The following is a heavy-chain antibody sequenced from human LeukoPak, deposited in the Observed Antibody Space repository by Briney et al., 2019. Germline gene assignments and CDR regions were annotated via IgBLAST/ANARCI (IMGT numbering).Heavy chain of an antibody. CDR2: IYYSGST. D-gene: IGHD3-10*01. V-gene: IGHV4-59*01. Sequence: PSETLSLTCTVSGGSISSYYWSWIRQPPGKGLEWIGYIYYSGSTNYNPSLKSRVTISVDTSKNQFSLKLSSVTAADTAVYYCARIITMVRGAHNWFDPWGQGTLVTVSS. J-gene: IGHJ5*02. CDR1: GGSISSYY. CDR3: ARIITMVRGAHNWFDP.